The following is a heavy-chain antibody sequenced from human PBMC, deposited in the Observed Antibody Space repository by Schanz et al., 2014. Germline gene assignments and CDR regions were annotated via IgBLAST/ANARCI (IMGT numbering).Heavy chain of an antibody. D-gene: IGHD3-10*01. CDR2: ISGSGGST. CDR3: AKGRFGELSAFDI. V-gene: IGHV3-23*04. Sequence: VQLVESGGGVVQPGRSLRLSCAASGFMFSSYGMHWVRQAPGKGLEWVSAISGSGGSTYYADSVKGRFTISRDNSKNTLYLQMNSLRAEDTAVYYCAKGRFGELSAFDIWGQGTMXTVSS. J-gene: IGHJ3*02. CDR1: GFMFSSYG.